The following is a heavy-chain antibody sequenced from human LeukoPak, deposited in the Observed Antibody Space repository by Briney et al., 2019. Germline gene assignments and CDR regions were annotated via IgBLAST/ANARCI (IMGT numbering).Heavy chain of an antibody. Sequence: SETLSLTCAVYGGSFSGYYWSWIRQPPGKGLEWIGEINHSGSTNYNPSLKSRVTISVDTSKNQFSLKLSSVTAADTAVYYCARGNYDFPYWSQGTLVTVSS. D-gene: IGHD3-3*01. J-gene: IGHJ4*02. CDR3: ARGNYDFPY. V-gene: IGHV4-34*01. CDR1: GGSFSGYY. CDR2: INHSGST.